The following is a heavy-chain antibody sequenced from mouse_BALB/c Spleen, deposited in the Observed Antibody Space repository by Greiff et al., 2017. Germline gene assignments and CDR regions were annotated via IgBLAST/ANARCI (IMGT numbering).Heavy chain of an antibody. J-gene: IGHJ4*01. V-gene: IGHV5-17*02. CDR2: ISSGSSTI. D-gene: IGHD1-1*01. CDR1: GFTFSSFG. CDR3: ARGFWYGSSYRYAMDY. Sequence: DVKLVESGGGLVQPGGSRKLSCAASGFTFSSFGMHWVRQAPEKGLEWVAYISSGSSTIYYADTVKGRFTISRDNPKNTLFLQMTSLRSEDTAMYYCARGFWYGSSYRYAMDYWGQGTSVTVSS.